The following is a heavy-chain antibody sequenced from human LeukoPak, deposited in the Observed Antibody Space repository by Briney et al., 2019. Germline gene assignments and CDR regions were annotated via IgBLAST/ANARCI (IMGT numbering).Heavy chain of an antibody. V-gene: IGHV3-23*01. D-gene: IGHD3-22*01. CDR3: AKYYYDSSGYYDAAPLDS. J-gene: IGHJ4*02. CDR1: GFTFSSYA. Sequence: GGSLRLSCAASGFTFSSYAMSWVRQAPGKGLQWVSSISDNAYTTYYADSVRGRFTISRDNSKNTLYLQMIGLRAEDTAVYFCAKYYYDSSGYYDAAPLDSWGQGTLVTVFS. CDR2: ISDNAYTT.